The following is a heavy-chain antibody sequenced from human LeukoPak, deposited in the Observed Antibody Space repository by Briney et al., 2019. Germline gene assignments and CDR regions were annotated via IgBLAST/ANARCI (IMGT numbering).Heavy chain of an antibody. V-gene: IGHV4-61*01. D-gene: IGHD6-19*01. CDR1: GGSISSSSYY. CDR2: IYYSGST. J-gene: IGHJ4*02. CDR3: ARTIAVAAEFDY. Sequence: SETLSLTCTVSGGSISSSSYYWSWIRQPPGKGLEWIGYIYYSGSTNYNPSLKSRVTISVDTSKNQFSLKLSSVTAADTAVYYCARTIAVAAEFDYWGQGTLVTVSS.